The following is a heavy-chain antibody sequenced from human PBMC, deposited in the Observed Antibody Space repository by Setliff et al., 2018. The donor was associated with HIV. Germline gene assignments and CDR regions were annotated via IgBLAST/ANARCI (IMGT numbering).Heavy chain of an antibody. D-gene: IGHD4-17*01. V-gene: IGHV7-4-1*02. J-gene: IGHJ5*02. CDR1: GYTFTDYA. CDR2: INTNTGNP. CDR3: ARALYGDYGGDVNWMDP. Sequence: ASVKVSCKASGYTFTDYAMNWVRQAPGQGLEWMGWINTNTGNPTYAQGFTGRFVFSVDTSVTTAYLQISSLKAEDTAIYYCARALYGDYGGDVNWMDPWGQGTLVTVSS.